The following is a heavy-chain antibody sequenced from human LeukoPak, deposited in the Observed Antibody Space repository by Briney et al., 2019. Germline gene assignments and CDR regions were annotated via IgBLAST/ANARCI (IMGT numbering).Heavy chain of an antibody. CDR2: ISSSGSTI. CDR3: ARWVAYCTNGVCFAFDI. Sequence: GGSLRLSCAASGFTFSDYYMSWIRQAPGKGLEWVSYISSSGSTIYYADSVKGRFTISRDNAKNSLYLQMNSLRAKDTAVYYCARWVAYCTNGVCFAFDIWGQGTMVTVSS. J-gene: IGHJ3*02. D-gene: IGHD2-8*01. CDR1: GFTFSDYY. V-gene: IGHV3-11*04.